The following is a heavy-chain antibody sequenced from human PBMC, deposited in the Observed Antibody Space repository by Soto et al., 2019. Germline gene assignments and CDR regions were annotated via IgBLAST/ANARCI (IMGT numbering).Heavy chain of an antibody. CDR3: ARAYCSNGVCYYYFDH. CDR2: IYYDGSNR. CDR1: GFTFSTYA. V-gene: IGHV3-33*01. J-gene: IGHJ4*02. D-gene: IGHD2-8*01. Sequence: GGSLRLSCVASGFTFSTYAMHWVRQAPGKGLEWVAVIYYDGSNRYYADSVKGRFSISRDNSKNTLYLQMNSLRAEDTVVYYCARAYCSNGVCYYYFDHWGQGTLVTVSS.